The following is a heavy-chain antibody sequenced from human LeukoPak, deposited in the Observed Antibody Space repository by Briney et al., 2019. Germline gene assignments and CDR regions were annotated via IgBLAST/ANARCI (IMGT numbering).Heavy chain of an antibody. CDR3: AKDVEYSTSWLDY. CDR2: ISWNSGSI. Sequence: SLRLSCAASGFTFDDYAMHWVRQAPGKGLEWVSGISWNSGSIGYADSGKGRFTTSRDNAKNSLYLQMNSLRAEDTALYSCAKDVEYSTSWLDYWGQGTLVTASS. V-gene: IGHV3-9*01. J-gene: IGHJ4*02. D-gene: IGHD6-13*01. CDR1: GFTFDDYA.